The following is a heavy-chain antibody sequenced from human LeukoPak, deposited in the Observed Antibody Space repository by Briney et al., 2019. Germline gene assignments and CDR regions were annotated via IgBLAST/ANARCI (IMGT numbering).Heavy chain of an antibody. CDR2: LSGSGSST. D-gene: IGHD6-25*01. J-gene: IGHJ6*02. CDR3: AKGRGAAAADGMDA. CDR1: GFTFRYYG. Sequence: GGSLRLSCAASGFTFRYYGMSWVRQAPGKGLEWVSSLSGSGSSTPYADSVKGRFTISRDNSKNTLYLQMNSLRAEDTVVYYCAKGRGAAAADGMDAWGQGTTVTVPS. V-gene: IGHV3-23*01.